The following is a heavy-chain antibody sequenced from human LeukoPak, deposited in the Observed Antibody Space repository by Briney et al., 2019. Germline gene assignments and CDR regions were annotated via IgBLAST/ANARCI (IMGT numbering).Heavy chain of an antibody. D-gene: IGHD6-13*01. CDR1: GFSVSGYW. J-gene: IGHJ4*02. CDR2: IKQDGSEK. CDR3: AREWQGGIAAAGTRTEGDY. Sequence: GGSLRLSCAVSGFSVSGYWMTWVRQAPGKGLEWVANIKQDGSEKNYVDSVKGRFTISRDNAENSLFLQMNSLRVEDTAVYYCAREWQGGIAAAGTRTEGDYWGQGTLVAVSS. V-gene: IGHV3-7*01.